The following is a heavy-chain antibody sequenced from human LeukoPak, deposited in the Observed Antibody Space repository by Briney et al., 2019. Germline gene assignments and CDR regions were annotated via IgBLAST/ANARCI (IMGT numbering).Heavy chain of an antibody. Sequence: SETLSLTCTVSGGSISSSSYYWGWIRQPPGKGLEWIGEINHSGSTNYNPSLKSRVTISVDTSKNQFSLKLSSVTAADTAVYYCARHRSVVRGVIWGHLDYWGQGTLVTVSS. CDR3: ARHRSVVRGVIWGHLDY. J-gene: IGHJ4*02. CDR2: INHSGST. D-gene: IGHD3-10*01. V-gene: IGHV4-39*01. CDR1: GGSISSSSYY.